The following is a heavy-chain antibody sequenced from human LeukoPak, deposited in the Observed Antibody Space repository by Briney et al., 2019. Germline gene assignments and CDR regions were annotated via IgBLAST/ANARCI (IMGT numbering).Heavy chain of an antibody. CDR2: IYTSGYT. Sequence: PSETLSLTCTVSGGSISSGGCYWSWVRQPAGKGLEWIGRIYTSGYTDYNPSLKSPVTISVDTSKNQFSLKLSSVTAADTAVYYCARDGGKAYCYDSRAVAFDIWGQGTMVTVSS. D-gene: IGHD3-22*01. CDR3: ARDGGKAYCYDSRAVAFDI. J-gene: IGHJ3*02. CDR1: GGSISSGGCY. V-gene: IGHV4-61*02.